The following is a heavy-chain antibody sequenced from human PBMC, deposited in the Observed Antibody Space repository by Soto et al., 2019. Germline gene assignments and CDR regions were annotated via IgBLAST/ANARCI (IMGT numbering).Heavy chain of an antibody. D-gene: IGHD2-2*01. Sequence: ASVKVSCKTSGYTFSNYGITWMRQAPGQPLEWLGWISLYSDGTNYAQKFQGRVSMTTDTSTTTAYMELRSLRSDDTAVYYCARVVPGAEAWFGPWGQGTLVTVSS. CDR1: GYTFSNYG. J-gene: IGHJ5*02. CDR3: ARVVPGAEAWFGP. CDR2: ISLYSDGT. V-gene: IGHV1-18*01.